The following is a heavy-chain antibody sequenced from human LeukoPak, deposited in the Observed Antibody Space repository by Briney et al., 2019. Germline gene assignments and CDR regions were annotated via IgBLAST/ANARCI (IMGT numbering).Heavy chain of an antibody. Sequence: ASVKVSCKASGGTFISYASSWGRQAPGQGLEWMGRIIPIFGTANYAQKFQGRVTIITDESTSTAYMELSSLRSEDTAVYYCARDGVLSYYYYMDVWGKGTTVTVSS. CDR3: ARDGVLSYYYYMDV. V-gene: IGHV1-69*05. CDR1: GGTFISYA. CDR2: IIPIFGTA. D-gene: IGHD6-13*01. J-gene: IGHJ6*03.